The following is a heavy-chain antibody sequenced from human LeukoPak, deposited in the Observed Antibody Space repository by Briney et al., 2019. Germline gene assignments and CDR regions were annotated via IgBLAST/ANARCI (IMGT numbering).Heavy chain of an antibody. D-gene: IGHD4-17*01. V-gene: IGHV3-23*01. CDR3: AKDYHDYGDYATDAFDI. J-gene: IGHJ3*02. CDR2: INAGVGST. Sequence: GGALRLSCVPSVYTLSRYVMCWVRPAPGRGGGGVSPINAGVGSTYSADCVKGRFTISTDNSKNTLYLQMNRLRAEDTAVYYFAKDYHDYGDYATDAFDIWGQGTMVTVSS. CDR1: VYTLSRYV.